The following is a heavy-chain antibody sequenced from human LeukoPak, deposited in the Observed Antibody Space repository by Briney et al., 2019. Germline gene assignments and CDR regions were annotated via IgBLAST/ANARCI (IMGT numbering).Heavy chain of an antibody. CDR3: ARAEQYQLLLH. V-gene: IGHV1-18*01. CDR1: GYTFTSYG. Sequence: ASVKVSCKASGYTFTSYGITWVRQAPGQGLEWMGWISAYNGSTNYAQKLQARVTMTTDTSTSTVYLDLKSLRSDDTAVYYCARAEQYQLLLHWGQGTLVTVSS. CDR2: ISAYNGST. D-gene: IGHD2-2*01. J-gene: IGHJ4*02.